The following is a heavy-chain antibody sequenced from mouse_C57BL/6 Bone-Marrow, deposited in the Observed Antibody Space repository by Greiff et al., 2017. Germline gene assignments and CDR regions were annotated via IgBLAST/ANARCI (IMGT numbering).Heavy chain of an antibody. Sequence: VQLQQPGAELVKPGASVKMSCKASGYTFTSYWITWVKQRPGQGLEWIGDIYPGSGSTNYNEKFKSKATLTVDTSSSTAYVPLSSLTAEDSAVYYCARGHYYGSSWFAYWGQGTLVTVSA. CDR3: ARGHYYGSSWFAY. CDR2: IYPGSGST. D-gene: IGHD1-1*01. CDR1: GYTFTSYW. J-gene: IGHJ3*01. V-gene: IGHV1-55*01.